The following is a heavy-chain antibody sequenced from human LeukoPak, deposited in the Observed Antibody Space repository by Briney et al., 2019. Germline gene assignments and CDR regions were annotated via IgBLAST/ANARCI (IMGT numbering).Heavy chain of an antibody. V-gene: IGHV1-2*02. Sequence: ASVKVSFTSSAYTFIVYFMRWQWHAPGQGPEWMGWINPNSGGTNYAQKFQGRVTMTRDASINTAYMELSRLRFDDTAVYYCARLRLYSSRDPLCWGRGTLVAVSS. CDR2: INPNSGGT. CDR3: ARLRLYSSRDPLC. J-gene: IGHJ4*02. CDR1: AYTFIVYF. D-gene: IGHD6-19*01.